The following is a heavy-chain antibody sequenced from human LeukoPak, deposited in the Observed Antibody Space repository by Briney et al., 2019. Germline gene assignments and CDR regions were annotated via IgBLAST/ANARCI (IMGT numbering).Heavy chain of an antibody. CDR2: INAFGART. V-gene: IGHV3-23*01. CDR1: GFTFSSYG. D-gene: IGHD2-15*01. Sequence: GGSLRLSCAASGFTFSSYGMSWVRQAPGKGLEWVSSINAFGARTYYADSVKGRFTISRDNSKNTLYLQMNSLRAEDTALYYCAKVALGYCSGSSCYYFDYGGQGTLVTVSS. CDR3: AKVALGYCSGSSCYYFDY. J-gene: IGHJ4*02.